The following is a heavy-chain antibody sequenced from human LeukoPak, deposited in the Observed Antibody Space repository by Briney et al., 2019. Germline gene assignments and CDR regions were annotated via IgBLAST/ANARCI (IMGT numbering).Heavy chain of an antibody. J-gene: IGHJ3*02. V-gene: IGHV4-59*11. CDR3: ARDEGNGGRRAFDI. CDR1: GGYINSHY. CDR2: ISYTGSA. D-gene: IGHD4-23*01. Sequence: PSETLSLTCTVSGGYINSHYWGWIRQPPGKVLEYIGYISYTGSAIYSPSLESRVTISIDTSKKQFSLNLRSVNTADTAVYYCARDEGNGGRRAFDIWGQGTMVTVSS.